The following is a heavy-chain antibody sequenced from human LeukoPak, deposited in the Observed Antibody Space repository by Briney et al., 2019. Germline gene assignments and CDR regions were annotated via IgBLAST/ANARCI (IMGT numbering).Heavy chain of an antibody. CDR2: ISAYNGNT. Sequence: ASVKVSCKASGYTFTSYGISWVRQAPGQGLEWMGWISAYNGNTNYAQKLQGRVTMTTDTSTSTAYMELRSLRSDDTAVYYCARDWSRYVSSGYFPSDYWGQGTLVTVSS. J-gene: IGHJ4*02. CDR1: GYTFTSYG. D-gene: IGHD3-22*01. CDR3: ARDWSRYVSSGYFPSDY. V-gene: IGHV1-18*01.